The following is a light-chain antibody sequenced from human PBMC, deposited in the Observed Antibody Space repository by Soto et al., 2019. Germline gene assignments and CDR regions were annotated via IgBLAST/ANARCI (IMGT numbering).Light chain of an antibody. CDR1: QSVSSSY. CDR2: GAS. Sequence: IVLTQSPGTLSLSPGERYTLSCRASQSVSSSYLAWYQQKPGQAPRLLIYGASSRATGIPDRFSGSGSGTDFTLTISRLEPEDFAVYYCQHPWVGQGTKVEIK. J-gene: IGKJ1*01. V-gene: IGKV3-20*01. CDR3: QHPW.